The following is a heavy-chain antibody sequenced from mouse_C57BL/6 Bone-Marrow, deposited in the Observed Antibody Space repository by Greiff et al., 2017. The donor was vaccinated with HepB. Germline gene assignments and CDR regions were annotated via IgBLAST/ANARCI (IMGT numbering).Heavy chain of an antibody. J-gene: IGHJ1*03. D-gene: IGHD1-1*01. Sequence: DVMLVESGGGLVQPGGSLKLSCAASGFTFSDYYMYWVRQTPEKRLEWVAYISNGGGSTYYPDTVKGRFTISRDNAKNTLYLQMSRLKSEDTAVYYCAKQITTVVAHWYFDVWGTGTTVTVSS. V-gene: IGHV5-12*01. CDR3: AKQITTVVAHWYFDV. CDR2: ISNGGGST. CDR1: GFTFSDYY.